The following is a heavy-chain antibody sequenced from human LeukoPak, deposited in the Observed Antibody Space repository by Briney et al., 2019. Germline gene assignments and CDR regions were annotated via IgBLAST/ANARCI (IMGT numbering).Heavy chain of an antibody. CDR1: GYSISSGYY. D-gene: IGHD3-10*01. Sequence: PSETLSLTCTVSGYSISSGYYWGWIRQPPGKGLEWVANIYRDGNTYYSPSLKSRVTISVDTSKNQFYLRLSSVTAADTAVYYCARLGYLDYGSGVNWGQGTLVTVSS. CDR2: IYRDGNT. V-gene: IGHV4-38-2*02. J-gene: IGHJ4*02. CDR3: ARLGYLDYGSGVN.